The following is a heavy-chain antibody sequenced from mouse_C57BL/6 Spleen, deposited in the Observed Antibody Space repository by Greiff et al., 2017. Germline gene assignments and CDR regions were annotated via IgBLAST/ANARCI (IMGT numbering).Heavy chain of an antibody. Sequence: EVQLQESGAELVRPGASVKLSCTASGFNIKDDYMHWVKQRPEQGLEWIGWIDPENGDTEYASKFQGKATITADTSSNTAYLQLSSLTSEGTAVYYGTTVLWEKEYYFDYWGQGTTLTVSS. V-gene: IGHV14-4*01. CDR2: IDPENGDT. CDR1: GFNIKDDY. J-gene: IGHJ2*01. CDR3: TTVLWEKEYYFDY. D-gene: IGHD1-1*02.